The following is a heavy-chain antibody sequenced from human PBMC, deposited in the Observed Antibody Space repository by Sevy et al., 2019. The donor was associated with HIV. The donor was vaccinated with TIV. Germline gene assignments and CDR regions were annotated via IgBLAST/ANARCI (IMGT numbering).Heavy chain of an antibody. Sequence: GGSLRLSCAASGFTFSSYSMNWVRQAPGKGLEWVSSISSSSSYIYYADSVKGRFTISRDNAKNSLYLQMNSLRAEDTAVYYCARETPLRYFDWSWGQGTLVTVSS. CDR1: GFTFSSYS. CDR3: ARETPLRYFDWS. J-gene: IGHJ5*02. V-gene: IGHV3-21*01. D-gene: IGHD3-9*01. CDR2: ISSSSSYI.